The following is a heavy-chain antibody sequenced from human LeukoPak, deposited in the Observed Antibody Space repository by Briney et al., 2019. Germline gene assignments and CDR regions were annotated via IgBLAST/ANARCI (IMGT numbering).Heavy chain of an antibody. V-gene: IGHV3-53*01. J-gene: IGHJ3*02. D-gene: IGHD6-13*01. CDR1: GFTVSGNY. CDR3: VAGGIAGGRWAFDI. Sequence: GGSLRLSCAASGFTVSGNYMSWVRQAPGEGLEWVSLIYSGSNTYYADSVKGHFTISRENSKNTLYLQMNSLRVEDTAVYYCVAGGIAGGRWAFDIWGQGTMVTVSS. CDR2: IYSGSNT.